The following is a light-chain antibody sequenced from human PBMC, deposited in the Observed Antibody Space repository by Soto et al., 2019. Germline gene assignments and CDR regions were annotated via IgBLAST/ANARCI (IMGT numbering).Light chain of an antibody. CDR2: DAS. J-gene: IGKJ1*01. CDR3: VQYDEPPSRWT. Sequence: EIVLTQSPGTLSLSPGERVTVSCRASQFVNSKYLAVYQHRHGQAPRLLIYDASRRATGIPDRISGSASGTDLILTINRLEPEDFAVYYCVQYDEPPSRWTFGQGTKV. CDR1: QFVNSKY. V-gene: IGKV3-20*01.